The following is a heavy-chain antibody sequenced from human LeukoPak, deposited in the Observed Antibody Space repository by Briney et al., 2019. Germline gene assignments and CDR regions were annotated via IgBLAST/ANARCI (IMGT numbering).Heavy chain of an antibody. V-gene: IGHV3-23*01. CDR3: ATHSSGWLRDAFDI. CDR2: ISGSGGST. CDR1: GFTFSSYA. J-gene: IGHJ3*02. D-gene: IGHD6-19*01. Sequence: GGSLRLSCAASGFTFSSYAMSWVRRAPGKGLEWVSAISGSGGSTYSADSVKGRFTISRDNSKNTLYLQMSSLRAEDTAVYYCATHSSGWLRDAFDIWGQGTMVTVSS.